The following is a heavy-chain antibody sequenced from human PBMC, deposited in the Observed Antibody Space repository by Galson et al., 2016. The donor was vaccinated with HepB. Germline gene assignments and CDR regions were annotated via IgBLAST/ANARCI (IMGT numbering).Heavy chain of an antibody. CDR2: TNPSGGST. Sequence: SVKVSCKASGYTFSNYYMHWVRQAPGQGLEWMGKTNPSGGSTSYAQKFQGRVTMTRDTSTSTVYMELSSLRSEDTAVYYCARDRVWFGELYGMDVWGQGTTVTVSS. CDR1: GYTFSNYY. D-gene: IGHD3-10*01. J-gene: IGHJ6*02. CDR3: ARDRVWFGELYGMDV. V-gene: IGHV1-46*01.